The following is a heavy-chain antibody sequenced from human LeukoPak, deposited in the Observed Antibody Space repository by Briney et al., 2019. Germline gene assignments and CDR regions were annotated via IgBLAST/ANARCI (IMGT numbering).Heavy chain of an antibody. Sequence: PGGSLRLSCAASGFTFSSYGMHWVRQAPGKGLEGVAVIWYDGSNKYYADSVKGRFTISRDNSKNTLYLQMNSLRAEDTAVYYCARGVNSGYFFDYWGQGTLVTVSS. D-gene: IGHD3-22*01. V-gene: IGHV3-33*01. CDR2: IWYDGSNK. CDR1: GFTFSSYG. CDR3: ARGVNSGYFFDY. J-gene: IGHJ4*02.